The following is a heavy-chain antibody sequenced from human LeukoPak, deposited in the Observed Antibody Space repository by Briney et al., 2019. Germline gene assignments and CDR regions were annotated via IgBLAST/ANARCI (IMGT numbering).Heavy chain of an antibody. CDR2: ISGGSEST. D-gene: IGHD3-10*01. CDR3: ARDSMVRGVIGTFNI. J-gene: IGHJ3*02. Sequence: GGSLRLSCAASGFTFSSYAMNWVCQAPGKGLEWVSGISGGSESTYYADSMKGRFTISRDNSQNTLYLQMNSLRAEDTAVYYCARDSMVRGVIGTFNIWGQGTMVTVSS. V-gene: IGHV3-23*01. CDR1: GFTFSSYA.